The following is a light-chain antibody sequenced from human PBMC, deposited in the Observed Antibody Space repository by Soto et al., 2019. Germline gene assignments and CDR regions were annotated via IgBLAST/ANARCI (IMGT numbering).Light chain of an antibody. Sequence: QSALTQPPSASGSPGQSVTISCTGTSSDVGGYNYVSWYQQHPGKAPKLMIYEVTKRPSGVPDRFSGSKSGNTASLTVTGLQAEDEADYYCSSYAGNNNLRVFGGGTKVTVL. J-gene: IGLJ2*01. CDR1: SSDVGGYNY. V-gene: IGLV2-8*01. CDR3: SSYAGNNNLRV. CDR2: EVT.